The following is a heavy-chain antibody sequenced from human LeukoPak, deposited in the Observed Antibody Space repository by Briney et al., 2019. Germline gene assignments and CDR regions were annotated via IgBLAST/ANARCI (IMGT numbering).Heavy chain of an antibody. Sequence: PSETLSLTCCVSVGSVSSGNYYWSWIRQPPGRGLEWIAYIFYTGSTNYNPSLKSRVTMSVDTYKNQFSLKLSSVTAADTAFYYCTESYISAFREIDYWGQGTLVTVSS. CDR3: TESYISAFREIDY. CDR1: VGSVSSGNYY. V-gene: IGHV4-61*01. D-gene: IGHD6-19*01. J-gene: IGHJ4*02. CDR2: IFYTGST.